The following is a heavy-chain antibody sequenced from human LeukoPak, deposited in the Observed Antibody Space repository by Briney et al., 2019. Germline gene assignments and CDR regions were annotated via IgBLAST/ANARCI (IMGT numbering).Heavy chain of an antibody. Sequence: GGSLRLCCAASGFTFSSYWMGWVRQAPGKGLEWVANIKQDGSEKYYVDSVKGRFTISRDNAKNSLYLQMNSLRAEDTAVYYCARDLGYYYGSGSYVYWGQGTLVTVSS. CDR3: ARDLGYYYGSGSYVY. CDR1: GFTFSSYW. V-gene: IGHV3-7*03. CDR2: IKQDGSEK. J-gene: IGHJ4*02. D-gene: IGHD3-10*01.